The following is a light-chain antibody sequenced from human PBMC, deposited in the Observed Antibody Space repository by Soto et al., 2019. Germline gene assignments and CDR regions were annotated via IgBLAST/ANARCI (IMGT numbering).Light chain of an antibody. Sequence: ENVLTQSPGTLSLSPGESGTLSCRASQSVGSNDLAWYQQKPGQAPRLLIYGASSRATGIPDRFSGSGSGTDFTLPIGRLEPEDFAVYFCQQYGSLPSTFGPGTKVDIK. CDR2: GAS. CDR3: QQYGSLPST. J-gene: IGKJ3*01. V-gene: IGKV3-20*01. CDR1: QSVGSND.